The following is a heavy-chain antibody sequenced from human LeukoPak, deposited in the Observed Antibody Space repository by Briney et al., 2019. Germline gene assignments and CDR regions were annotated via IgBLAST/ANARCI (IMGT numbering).Heavy chain of an antibody. V-gene: IGHV3-23*01. J-gene: IGHJ4*02. D-gene: IGHD2-15*01. CDR3: ARDKVVAAKASDY. CDR2: ISGSGGST. CDR1: GFTFSSYA. Sequence: GGSLRLSCAASGFTFSSYAMSWVRQAQGKGLEWVSAISGSGGSTYYADSVKGRFTISRDNAKNSLYLQMNSLRAEDTAVYYCARDKVVAAKASDYWGQGTLVTVSS.